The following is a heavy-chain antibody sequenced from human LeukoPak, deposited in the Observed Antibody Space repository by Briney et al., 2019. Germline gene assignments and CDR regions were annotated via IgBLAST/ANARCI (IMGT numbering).Heavy chain of an antibody. V-gene: IGHV4-39*07. D-gene: IGHD6-13*01. CDR2: IYYSGST. CDR1: GGSISSSSYY. Sequence: SETLSLTCTVSGGSISSSSYYWGWIRQPPGKGLEWIGSIYYSGSTYYNPSLKSRVTISVDTSKNQFSLKLSSVTAADTAVYYCARDKGYSSSWYGGENWFDPWGQGTLVTVSS. J-gene: IGHJ5*02. CDR3: ARDKGYSSSWYGGENWFDP.